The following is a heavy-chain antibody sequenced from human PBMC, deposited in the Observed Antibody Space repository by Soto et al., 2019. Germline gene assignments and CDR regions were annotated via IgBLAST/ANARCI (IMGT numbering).Heavy chain of an antibody. D-gene: IGHD3-10*01. V-gene: IGHV4-61*08. Sequence: SETLSLTCTVSGGSISSGDYYWSWIRQPPGKGLDWLGYIYYSGNTNYNPSLKSRVTISVYTSKNQFSLKLSSVTAADTAVYYCARESPWLYLDYWGQLTLVTVSS. CDR1: GGSISSGDYY. CDR2: IYYSGNT. J-gene: IGHJ4*02. CDR3: ARESPWLYLDY.